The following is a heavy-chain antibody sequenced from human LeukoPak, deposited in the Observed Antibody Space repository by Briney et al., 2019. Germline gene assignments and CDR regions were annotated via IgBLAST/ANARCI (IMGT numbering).Heavy chain of an antibody. V-gene: IGHV3-21*01. D-gene: IGHD6-6*01. CDR2: ISSSSSYI. CDR3: ARDLGAARRFDY. Sequence: GGSLRLSCAASGFTFSSYSMNWVRQAPGKGLEWVSSISSSSSYIYYADSVKGRFTISRDNAKNSLYLQMNSLRAEDTAVCYCARDLGAARRFDYWSQGTLVTVSS. CDR1: GFTFSSYS. J-gene: IGHJ4*02.